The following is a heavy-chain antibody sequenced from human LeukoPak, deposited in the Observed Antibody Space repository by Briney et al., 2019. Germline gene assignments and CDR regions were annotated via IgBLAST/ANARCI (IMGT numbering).Heavy chain of an antibody. J-gene: IGHJ4*02. CDR2: ISSNGGST. V-gene: IGHV3-64*01. D-gene: IGHD6-13*01. CDR3: ARDRSPILAAAADY. CDR1: GFTFSSYA. Sequence: GGSLRLSCAASGFTFSSYAMHWVRQAPGKGLEYVSAISSNGGSTYYANSVKGRFTISRDNSKNTLYLQMGSLRAEDMAVYYCARDRSPILAAAADYWGQGTLVTVSS.